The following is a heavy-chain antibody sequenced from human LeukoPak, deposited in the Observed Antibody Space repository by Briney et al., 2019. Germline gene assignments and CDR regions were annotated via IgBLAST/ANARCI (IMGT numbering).Heavy chain of an antibody. CDR1: GGSISSYY. CDR2: IYYSGST. Sequence: SETLSLTCTVSGGSISSYYWSWIRQPPGKGLEWIGYIYYSGSTNYNPSLKSRVTISVDTSNNQFSLNLSSVTAADTAVYYCARLPQGYCSGGSCDYWGQGTLVTVSS. V-gene: IGHV4-59*08. J-gene: IGHJ4*02. CDR3: ARLPQGYCSGGSCDY. D-gene: IGHD2-15*01.